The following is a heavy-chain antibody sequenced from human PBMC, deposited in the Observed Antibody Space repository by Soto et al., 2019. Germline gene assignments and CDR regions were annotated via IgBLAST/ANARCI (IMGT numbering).Heavy chain of an antibody. J-gene: IGHJ6*02. CDR2: IIPIFGTV. Sequence: QVQLLQSGAEVKKPGSSVRVSCEASGGTFRTYAISWVRQAPGQGLEWMGEIIPIFGTVNYAQKFQGRVTITADESTTTVYMDLRSLRSEDTAVYYCVKGAVAGTPTSYYYYGMAVWGQGTTVTVSS. CDR1: GGTFRTYA. CDR3: VKGAVAGTPTSYYYYGMAV. V-gene: IGHV1-69*12. D-gene: IGHD6-19*01.